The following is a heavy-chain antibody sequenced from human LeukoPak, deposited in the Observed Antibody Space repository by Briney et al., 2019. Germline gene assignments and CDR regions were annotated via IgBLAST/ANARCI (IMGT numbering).Heavy chain of an antibody. CDR1: GFTFGDYA. Sequence: GGSLRLSCTTSGFTFGDYAMSWVRQAPGKGLEWVGFIRSKAYGGTTEYAASVKGRFTISRDDSRRIVYLQMNSLKTEDTAVNYCTREGRGSDAFDYWGQGTLVTVSS. J-gene: IGHJ4*02. V-gene: IGHV3-49*04. CDR3: TREGRGSDAFDY. D-gene: IGHD3-16*01. CDR2: IRSKAYGGTT.